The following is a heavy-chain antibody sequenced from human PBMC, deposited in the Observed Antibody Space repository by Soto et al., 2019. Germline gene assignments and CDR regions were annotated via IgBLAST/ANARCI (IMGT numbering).Heavy chain of an antibody. Sequence: QVQLVESGGGVVQPGRSLRLSCAASGFTFSSYGMHWVRQAPGKGLEWVAVIWYDGSNKYYADSVKGRFTISRDNSKNTLYLKMNSLRAEDTAVYYCARVEESETTTVTTPGDYYYGMDVWGQGTTVTVSS. D-gene: IGHD4-4*01. J-gene: IGHJ6*02. CDR1: GFTFSSYG. CDR2: IWYDGSNK. V-gene: IGHV3-33*01. CDR3: ARVEESETTTVTTPGDYYYGMDV.